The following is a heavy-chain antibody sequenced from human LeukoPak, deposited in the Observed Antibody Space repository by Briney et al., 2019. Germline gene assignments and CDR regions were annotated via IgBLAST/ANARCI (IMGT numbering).Heavy chain of an antibody. CDR2: INPNSGGT. J-gene: IGHJ4*02. D-gene: IGHD1-1*01. V-gene: IGHV1-2*02. CDR1: GYTFTGYY. CDR3: ARDRVQLERRLDY. Sequence: ASVKVSCKASGYTFTGYYMHWVRQTPGQGLEWMGWINPNSGGTNYAQKFQGRVTMTRDTSISTAYMELSRLRSDDTAVYYCARDRVQLERRLDYWGQGNLVTVSS.